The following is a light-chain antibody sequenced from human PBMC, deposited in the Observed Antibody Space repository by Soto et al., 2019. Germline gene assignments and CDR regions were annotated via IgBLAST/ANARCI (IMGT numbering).Light chain of an antibody. CDR3: QRWDT. V-gene: IGKV3-11*01. CDR1: QSVSSN. CDR2: DAS. J-gene: IGKJ5*01. Sequence: EIVLTQSPATLSLSPGERATLSCRASQSVSSNLAWYQQKPGQAPRLLIYDASNRATGIPARFSGSGSGTDFTLTISSLDPEDFAVYYCQRWDTFGQGTRLEIK.